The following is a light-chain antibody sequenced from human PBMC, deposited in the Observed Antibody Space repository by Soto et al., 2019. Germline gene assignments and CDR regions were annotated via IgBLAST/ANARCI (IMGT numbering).Light chain of an antibody. CDR2: HVT. Sequence: LTQPASVSGSLGQSITISCSGTSSDVGAYNYVSWYQQYPGKAPKLMIYHVTDRPSGVSNRFSGSKSGHTASLTISGLQAEDEADYCCCSYTTSNTFVFGTGTKVTVL. V-gene: IGLV2-14*01. J-gene: IGLJ1*01. CDR1: SSDVGAYNY. CDR3: CSYTTSNTFV.